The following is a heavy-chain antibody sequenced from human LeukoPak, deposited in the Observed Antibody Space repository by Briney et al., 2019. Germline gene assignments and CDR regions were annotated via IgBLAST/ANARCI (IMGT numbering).Heavy chain of an antibody. CDR3: ARRAGDYSHPYDY. CDR2: IYSGGST. CDR1: GFTVSSNS. Sequence: GGSLRLSCAVSGFTVSSNSMSWVRQAPGKGLEWVSFIYSGGSTQYSDSVKGRFTISRDNSKNTLYLQMNSLRAEDTAVYYCARRAGDYSHPYDYWGQGTLVTVSS. J-gene: IGHJ4*02. D-gene: IGHD3-22*01. V-gene: IGHV3-53*01.